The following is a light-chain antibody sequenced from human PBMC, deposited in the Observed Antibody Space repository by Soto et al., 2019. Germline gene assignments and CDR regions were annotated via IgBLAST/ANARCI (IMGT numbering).Light chain of an antibody. Sequence: QSVFTQPPSVSAAPGQKVTISCSGSSSNIENNYVSWYQQLPGTAPKLLIYDTHKRPSRIPDRFSGSRSGTSATLGITGLQTGDEADYYCGTWDSSLSSVVFGGGTKLTVL. CDR3: GTWDSSLSSVV. J-gene: IGLJ2*01. CDR1: SSNIENNY. CDR2: DTH. V-gene: IGLV1-51*01.